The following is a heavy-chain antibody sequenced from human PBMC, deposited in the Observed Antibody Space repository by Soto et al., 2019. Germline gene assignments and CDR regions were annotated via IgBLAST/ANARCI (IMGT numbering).Heavy chain of an antibody. D-gene: IGHD3-10*01. V-gene: IGHV3-48*01. J-gene: IGHJ3*01. CDR2: MTSDSKTI. Sequence: EVLLVESGGALVQPGGSQRLSCVASGFNFNIYSMNWVRQAPGKGLEWVSYMTSDSKTIHYADSVKGRFTISRENAKNSVFLQMNSLRGEDTAVYYCTRGVSYGFDFWGQGTMVTVSS. CDR3: TRGVSYGFDF. CDR1: GFNFNIYS.